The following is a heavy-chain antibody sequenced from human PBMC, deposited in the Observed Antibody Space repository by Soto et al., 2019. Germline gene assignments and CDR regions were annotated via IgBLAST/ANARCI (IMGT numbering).Heavy chain of an antibody. D-gene: IGHD3-22*01. CDR3: AKDMGRYYYDSSGYLAFDY. Sequence: GGSLRRSCLGSGFTFRSYAMHWVRQAPGQGMEWVSGISWNSGSICYADSVTGRFTISRDNAKNSLYLQMNSLRAEDTALYYCAKDMGRYYYDSSGYLAFDYWGQGTMVTVS. CDR2: ISWNSGSI. CDR1: GFTFRSYA. V-gene: IGHV3-9*01. J-gene: IGHJ4*02.